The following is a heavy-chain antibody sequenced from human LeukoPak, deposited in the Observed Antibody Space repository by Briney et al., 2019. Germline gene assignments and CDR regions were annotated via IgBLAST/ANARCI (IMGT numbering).Heavy chain of an antibody. J-gene: IGHJ4*02. Sequence: SETLSLTCTVSGGSISSYYWSWLRQPPGKGLEWIGYIYYSGSTNYNPSLKSRVTISVDTSKNQFSLKLSSVSAADTAVYYCARSRKGIIDYWGQGTLVTVSS. CDR1: GGSISSYY. CDR2: IYYSGST. D-gene: IGHD3-10*01. CDR3: ARSRKGIIDY. V-gene: IGHV4-59*01.